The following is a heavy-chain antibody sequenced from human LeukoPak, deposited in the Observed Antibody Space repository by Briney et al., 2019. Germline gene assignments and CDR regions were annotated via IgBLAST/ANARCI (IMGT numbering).Heavy chain of an antibody. CDR3: ARVYYYDSSGYPDAFDI. V-gene: IGHV4-34*01. J-gene: IGHJ3*02. D-gene: IGHD3-22*01. CDR1: GGSFSGYY. CDR2: INHSGST. Sequence: PSETLSLTCAVYGGSFSGYYWSWIRQPPGKGLEWIGEINHSGSTNYNPSLKGRVTISVDTSKNQFSLKLSSVTAADTAVYYCARVYYYDSSGYPDAFDIWGQGTMVTVSS.